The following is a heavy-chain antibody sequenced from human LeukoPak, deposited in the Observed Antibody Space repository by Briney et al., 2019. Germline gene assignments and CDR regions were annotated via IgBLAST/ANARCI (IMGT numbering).Heavy chain of an antibody. Sequence: SETLSLTCTVSGGSISSGGYYWSWIRQHPRKGLEWIGYIYYSGSTYYNPSLKSRVTISVDTSKNQFSLKLSSVTAADTAVYYCAREYRSGVDYWGQGTLVTVSS. CDR3: AREYRSGVDY. CDR2: IYYSGST. V-gene: IGHV4-31*03. CDR1: GGSISSGGYY. J-gene: IGHJ4*02. D-gene: IGHD6-19*01.